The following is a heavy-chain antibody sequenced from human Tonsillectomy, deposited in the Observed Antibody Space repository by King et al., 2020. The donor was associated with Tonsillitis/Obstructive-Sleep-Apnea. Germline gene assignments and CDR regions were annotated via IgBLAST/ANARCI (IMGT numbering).Heavy chain of an antibody. Sequence: VQLVESGAEVKKPGASVKISCKASGYTFTAYYIHWVRQAPGQGLEWMGWITPNSGGTNYAQKFQGRVTMTGDTSISTAYMELNRLTSDDTAVYYCARDPSRGADYWGQGTLVTVSS. CDR1: GYTFTAYY. V-gene: IGHV1-2*02. J-gene: IGHJ4*02. D-gene: IGHD1-26*01. CDR3: ARDPSRGADY. CDR2: ITPNSGGT.